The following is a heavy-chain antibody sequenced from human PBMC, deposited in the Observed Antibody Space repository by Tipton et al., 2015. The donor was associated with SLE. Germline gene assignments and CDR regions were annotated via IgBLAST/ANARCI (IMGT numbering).Heavy chain of an antibody. Sequence: TLSLTCTVSGGSISSGGYYWSWIRHHPGMGLEWIGYNYYSGSSYYNPSLKSRTTISVDTSKNQFSLRLNSVTSADTAVYYCARVTDGHPNYFDPWGQGTLVTVSS. CDR1: GGSISSGGYY. J-gene: IGHJ5*02. CDR3: ARVTDGHPNYFDP. V-gene: IGHV4-31*03. CDR2: NYYSGSS.